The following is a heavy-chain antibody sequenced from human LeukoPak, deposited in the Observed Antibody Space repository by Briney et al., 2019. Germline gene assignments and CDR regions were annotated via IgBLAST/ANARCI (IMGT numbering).Heavy chain of an antibody. CDR1: GYTFTSYD. D-gene: IGHD6-6*01. CDR3: ARDGSSSLSYYYYMDV. J-gene: IGHJ6*03. Sequence: ASVKVSCKASGYTFTSYDINWVRQATGQGLEWMGWMNPNSGNTGYAQKFQGRVTMTRNTSISTAYMELSSLRSEDTAVYYCARDGSSSLSYYYYMDVWGKGTTVTVSS. V-gene: IGHV1-8*01. CDR2: MNPNSGNT.